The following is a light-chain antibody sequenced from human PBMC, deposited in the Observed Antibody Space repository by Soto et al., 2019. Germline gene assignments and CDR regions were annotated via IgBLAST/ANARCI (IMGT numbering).Light chain of an antibody. Sequence: IMMTQSPATLSVSPGERATLSCRGSKSINSNLDWYQQKPGLAPRLLICGASSRQTLIPARFSGSGSGADFTLTISSLEPEDFAVYYCQQRSNWPSTFGPGTKVDIK. CDR1: KSINSN. CDR3: QQRSNWPST. J-gene: IGKJ3*01. V-gene: IGKV3-15*01. CDR2: GAS.